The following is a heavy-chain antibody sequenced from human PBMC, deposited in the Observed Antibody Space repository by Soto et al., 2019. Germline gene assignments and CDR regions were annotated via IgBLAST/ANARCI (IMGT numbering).Heavy chain of an antibody. D-gene: IGHD3-9*01. Sequence: QITLKESGPTLVRPTQTLTLTCAFSGFSLSTSGVGVGWIRQPPGKALEWLAVIYWDDSKHYSPSLRSRLTTXKXXSKNQVVLTLTNMDHMDTGTYYCAHKGPEDWPLDYWGQGTLVTVSS. V-gene: IGHV2-5*02. CDR3: AHKGPEDWPLDY. CDR1: GFSLSTSGVG. J-gene: IGHJ4*02. CDR2: IYWDDSK.